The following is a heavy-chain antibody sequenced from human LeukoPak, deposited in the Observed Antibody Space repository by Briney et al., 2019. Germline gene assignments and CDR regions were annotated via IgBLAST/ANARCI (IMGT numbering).Heavy chain of an antibody. CDR2: ISAYNGNT. CDR1: GYTFTSYG. CDR3: ARVSPPWYCSGGSCSNYFDC. D-gene: IGHD2-15*01. J-gene: IGHJ4*02. V-gene: IGHV1-18*01. Sequence: ASVKVSCKASGYTFTSYGISWVRQAPGQGLEWMGWISAYNGNTNYAQKLQGRVTMTTDTSTSTAYVELRSLRSDDTAVYYCARVSPPWYCSGGSCSNYFDCWGQGTLVTVSS.